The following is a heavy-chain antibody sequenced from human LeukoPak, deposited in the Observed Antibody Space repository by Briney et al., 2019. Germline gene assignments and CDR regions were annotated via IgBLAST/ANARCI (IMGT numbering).Heavy chain of an antibody. J-gene: IGHJ2*01. Sequence: PGGSLRLSCAASGFTFSGYGMNWVRQAPGKGLEWVSYISSNSRSIDYADSVKGRFTISRDNAKNSLYLQMNSLRAEDTAVYYCARDGLAAATLHWCFDLWGRGTLVTVSS. CDR3: ARDGLAAATLHWCFDL. CDR2: ISSNSRSI. D-gene: IGHD2-15*01. CDR1: GFTFSGYG. V-gene: IGHV3-48*01.